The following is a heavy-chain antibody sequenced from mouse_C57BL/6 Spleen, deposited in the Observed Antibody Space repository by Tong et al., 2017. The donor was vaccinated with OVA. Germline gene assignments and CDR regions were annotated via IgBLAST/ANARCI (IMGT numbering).Heavy chain of an antibody. V-gene: IGHV10-1*01. D-gene: IGHD2-4*01. CDR3: VRTLYYDYDGFAY. CDR2: IRSKSNNYAT. CDR1: GFSFNTYA. Sequence: EVQLQESGGGLVQPKGSLKLSCAASGFSFNTYAMNWVRQAPGKGLEWVARIRSKSNNYATYYADSVKDRFTISRDDSESMLYLQMNNLKTEDTAMYYCVRTLYYDYDGFAYWGQGTLVTVSA. J-gene: IGHJ3*01.